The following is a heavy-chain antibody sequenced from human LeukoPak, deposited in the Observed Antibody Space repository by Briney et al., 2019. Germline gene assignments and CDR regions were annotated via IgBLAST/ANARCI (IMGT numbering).Heavy chain of an antibody. Sequence: GGSLRLSCATSGFIVSDNYMTWVRQAPGKGLEWVSVIYRGGSTYYAESVKGRFTISRDNSKNMVYLQMCSLRVEDTAVYYCARGGGYGSGNHYRGGAFDIWGQGTMVTVSS. CDR3: ARGGGYGSGNHYRGGAFDI. CDR1: GFIVSDNY. J-gene: IGHJ3*02. CDR2: IYRGGST. V-gene: IGHV3-53*01. D-gene: IGHD3-10*01.